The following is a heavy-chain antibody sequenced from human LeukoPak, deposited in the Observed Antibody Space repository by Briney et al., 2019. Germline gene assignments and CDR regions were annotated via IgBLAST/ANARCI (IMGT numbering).Heavy chain of an antibody. Sequence: SETLSLTCAVYGDSFSHYYWNWIRQSPETGLEWIGEIDEIGRTKYNPSLKSRVTISVDRSKNQFSLKLTPVTAADTAVYFCARPTYCSVTTCTGAMDVWGQGTTVTVSS. CDR1: GDSFSHYY. CDR2: IDEIGRT. CDR3: ARPTYCSVTTCTGAMDV. V-gene: IGHV4-34*01. D-gene: IGHD2-15*01. J-gene: IGHJ6*01.